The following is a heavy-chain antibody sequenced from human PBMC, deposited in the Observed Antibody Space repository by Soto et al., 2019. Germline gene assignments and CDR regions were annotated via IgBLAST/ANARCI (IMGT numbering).Heavy chain of an antibody. CDR2: FDPEDGET. Sequence: ASVKVSGKVSGYTLTELSMHWVRQAPGKGLEWMGGFDPEDGETIYAQKFQGRVTMTEDTSTDTAYMELSSLRSEDTAVYYCATHPRTSGSYSRWFDPWGQGTLVTVSS. J-gene: IGHJ5*02. D-gene: IGHD1-26*01. V-gene: IGHV1-24*01. CDR3: ATHPRTSGSYSRWFDP. CDR1: GYTLTELS.